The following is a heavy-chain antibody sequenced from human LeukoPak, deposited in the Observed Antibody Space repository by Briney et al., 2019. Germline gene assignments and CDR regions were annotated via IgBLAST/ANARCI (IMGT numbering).Heavy chain of an antibody. J-gene: IGHJ6*02. CDR2: IYYSGST. CDR3: ARGIGYFDWLLHNYYYYYGMDV. V-gene: IGHV4-59*07. D-gene: IGHD3-9*01. CDR1: GGSISSYY. Sequence: PSDTLSLTCTVSGGSISSYYWSWIRQPPGKGLEWIGYIYYSGSTNYNPSLKSRVTISVDTSKNQFSLKLGSVTAADTAVYYCARGIGYFDWLLHNYYYYYGMDVWGQGTTVTVSS.